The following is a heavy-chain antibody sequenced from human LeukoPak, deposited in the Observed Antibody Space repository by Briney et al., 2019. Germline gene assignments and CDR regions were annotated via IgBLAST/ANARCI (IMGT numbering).Heavy chain of an antibody. V-gene: IGHV3-23*01. CDR3: AKRPSSWYVFGY. D-gene: IGHD6-13*01. J-gene: IGHJ4*02. CDR1: GFTFSSYA. CDR2: ISGSGGYT. Sequence: GGSLRLSCAPSGFTFSSYAMHWVRQAPGKGLEWVSGISGSGGYTNYADSVKGRFTISRDISKNTLYLQMNSLRAEDTAVYYCAKRPSSWYVFGYWGQGTLVTVSS.